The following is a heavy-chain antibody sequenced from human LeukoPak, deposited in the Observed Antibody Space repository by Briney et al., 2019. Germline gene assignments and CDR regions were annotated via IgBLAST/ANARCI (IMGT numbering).Heavy chain of an antibody. D-gene: IGHD1-14*01. Sequence: ASVKVSCKASGYTFTGYYMHWVRQAPGQGLEWMGWINPNSGGTNYAQKFQGRVTMTRDTSISTVYMELSSLRSEDTAVYYCARGGEPSSPQHYYYYMDVWGKGTTVTVSS. J-gene: IGHJ6*03. V-gene: IGHV1-2*02. CDR3: ARGGEPSSPQHYYYYMDV. CDR1: GYTFTGYY. CDR2: INPNSGGT.